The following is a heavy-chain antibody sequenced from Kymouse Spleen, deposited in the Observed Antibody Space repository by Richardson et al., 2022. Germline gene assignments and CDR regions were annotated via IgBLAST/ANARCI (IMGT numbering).Heavy chain of an antibody. Sequence: EVQLVESGGGLVKPGGSLRLSCAASGFTFSSYSMNWVRQAPGKGLEWVSSISSSSSYIYYADSVKGRFTISRDNAKNSLYLQMNSLRAEDTAVYYCARDRDYDFWSGQYYYYYYGMDVWGQGTTVTVSS. J-gene: IGHJ6*02. CDR2: ISSSSSYI. D-gene: IGHD3-3*01. V-gene: IGHV3-21*03. CDR1: GFTFSSYS. CDR3: ARDRDYDFWSGQYYYYYYGMDV.